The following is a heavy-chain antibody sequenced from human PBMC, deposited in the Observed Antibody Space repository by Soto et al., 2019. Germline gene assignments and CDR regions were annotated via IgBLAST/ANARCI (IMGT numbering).Heavy chain of an antibody. CDR3: VKDNNWDDPG. J-gene: IGHJ4*02. CDR1: GFTFITNG. V-gene: IGHV3-23*01. Sequence: PGGSLRLSCGASGFTFITNGMTWVRQAPGKGLEWVSIISGNSDTTFYADSVKGRFTVSRDNSKNTLYLQMNSLRAEDTAIYYCVKDNNWDDPGWGQGTLVTVSS. CDR2: ISGNSDTT. D-gene: IGHD1-1*01.